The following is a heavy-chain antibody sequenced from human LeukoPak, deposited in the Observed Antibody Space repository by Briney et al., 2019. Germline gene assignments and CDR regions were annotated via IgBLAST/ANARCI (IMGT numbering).Heavy chain of an antibody. V-gene: IGHV1-8*01. Sequence: ASVKVSCKASGYTFSTYDITWVRQATGQGLEWMGWMNPNSGNTGYAQKFQGRVTMTRDSSISTAYMKLSSLRSEDTAVYYCARGVRNLLVSDFWGQGTLVTVSS. CDR2: MNPNSGNT. CDR1: GYTFSTYD. J-gene: IGHJ4*02. D-gene: IGHD6-13*01. CDR3: ARGVRNLLVSDF.